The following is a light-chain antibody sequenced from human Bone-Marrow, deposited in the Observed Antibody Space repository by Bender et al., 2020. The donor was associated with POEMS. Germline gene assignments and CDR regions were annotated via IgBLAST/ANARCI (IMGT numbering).Light chain of an antibody. J-gene: IGLJ2*01. CDR2: DDS. Sequence: SYVLTQPPSVSVAPGQTARITCGGTNIGTTSVHWYQQRPGQAPVLVIYDDSDRPSGIPERFSGSSSGNTATLTISRVEAGDEADFFCHVWEISGDHPFFGGGTKLTVL. CDR1: NIGTTS. V-gene: IGLV3-21*02. CDR3: HVWEISGDHPF.